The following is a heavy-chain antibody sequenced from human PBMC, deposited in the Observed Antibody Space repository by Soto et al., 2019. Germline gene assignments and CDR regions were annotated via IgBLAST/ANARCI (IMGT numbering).Heavy chain of an antibody. CDR2: ISYDGSNK. J-gene: IGHJ6*02. V-gene: IGHV3-30*18. CDR1: GFTFSSYG. CDR3: AKGGVVIGRDYGMDV. D-gene: IGHD3-22*01. Sequence: GWSLRLSCAASGFTFSSYGMHWVRQAPGKGLEWVAVISYDGSNKYYADSVKGRFTISRDNSKNTLYLQMNSLRAEDTAVYYCAKGGVVIGRDYGMDVWGQGTTVTVSS.